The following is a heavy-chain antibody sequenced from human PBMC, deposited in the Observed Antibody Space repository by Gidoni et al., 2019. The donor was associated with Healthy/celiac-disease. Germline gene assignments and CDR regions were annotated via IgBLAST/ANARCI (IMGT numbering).Heavy chain of an antibody. CDR2: INHSGST. J-gene: IGHJ4*02. CDR3: ARVLRWYHRAFDY. D-gene: IGHD4-17*01. V-gene: IGHV4-34*01. Sequence: QVQLQQWGAGLLKPSETLSLTCAVYGGSFSGYYWSWIRQPPGKGLEWIGEINHSGSTNYNPSLKSRVTISVDTSKNQFSLKLSSVTAADTAVYYCARVLRWYHRAFDYWGQGTLVTVSS. CDR1: GGSFSGYY.